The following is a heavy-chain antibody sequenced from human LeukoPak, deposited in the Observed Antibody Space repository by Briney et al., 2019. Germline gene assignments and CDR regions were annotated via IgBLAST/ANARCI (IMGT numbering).Heavy chain of an antibody. V-gene: IGHV3-48*03. CDR2: ISSSGSTI. CDR3: ARGSGWYSVYYFDY. J-gene: IGHJ4*02. CDR1: GFTFSSYE. D-gene: IGHD6-19*01. Sequence: PGGSLRLSCAASGFTFSSYEMNWVRQAPGKGLEWVSYISSSGSTIYYADSVKGRFTISRDNAKNSLYLQMNSLRAEDTAVYYCARGSGWYSVYYFDYWGQGTLVTVSS.